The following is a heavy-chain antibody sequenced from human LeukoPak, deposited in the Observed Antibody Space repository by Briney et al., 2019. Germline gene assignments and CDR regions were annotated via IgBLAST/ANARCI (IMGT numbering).Heavy chain of an antibody. Sequence: GGSLRLSCAASGFTFSSYAMSWVRQAPGKGLEWVSAISGSGGSTYYADSVKGRFTISRDNSKNTLYLQMNSLRAEDTAVYYCAVDYYDSSGYSTGFDYWGQGTLVTVSS. CDR3: AVDYYDSSGYSTGFDY. D-gene: IGHD3-22*01. J-gene: IGHJ4*02. CDR1: GFTFSSYA. CDR2: ISGSGGST. V-gene: IGHV3-23*01.